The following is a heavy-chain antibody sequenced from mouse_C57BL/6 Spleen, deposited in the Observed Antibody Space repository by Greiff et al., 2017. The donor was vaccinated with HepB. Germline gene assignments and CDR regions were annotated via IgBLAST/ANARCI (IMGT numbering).Heavy chain of an antibody. J-gene: IGHJ2*01. D-gene: IGHD1-1*01. V-gene: IGHV5-12*01. Sequence: EVQLQESGGGLVQPGGSLKLSCAASGFTFSDYYMYWVRQTPEKRLEWVAYISNGGGSTYYPDTVKGRFTISRDNAKNTLYLQMSRLKSEDTAMYYCARDRDYYGSSSLDYWGQGTTLTVSS. CDR2: ISNGGGST. CDR1: GFTFSDYY. CDR3: ARDRDYYGSSSLDY.